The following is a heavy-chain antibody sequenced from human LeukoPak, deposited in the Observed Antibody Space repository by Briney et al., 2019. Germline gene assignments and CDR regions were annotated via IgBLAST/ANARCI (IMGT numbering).Heavy chain of an antibody. CDR2: ISSSSSYI. CDR1: GFTFSSYS. Sequence: GGSLRLSCAASGFTFSSYSMNWVRQAAGKGLEWVSSISSSSSYIYYSDSVKGRFTISRDNAKNSLYLQMNSLRAEDTAVYYCARYYYDSSGYSYFDYWGQGTLVTVSS. J-gene: IGHJ4*02. V-gene: IGHV3-21*01. CDR3: ARYYYDSSGYSYFDY. D-gene: IGHD3-22*01.